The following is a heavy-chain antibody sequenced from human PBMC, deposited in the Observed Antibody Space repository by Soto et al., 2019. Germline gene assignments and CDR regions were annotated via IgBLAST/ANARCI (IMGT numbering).Heavy chain of an antibody. Sequence: EVQLLESGGGLVQPGGSLRLSCAASGFTFNSYAMSWVRQAPGKGLEWVSAISGSSGNTFYADSVKGRFTISRDNSKNTLYLQLNSLRAEDTATYYCAKDQYFGDFVIIDYWGQGTLVTVSS. CDR3: AKDQYFGDFVIIDY. CDR1: GFTFNSYA. D-gene: IGHD4-17*01. CDR2: ISGSSGNT. V-gene: IGHV3-23*01. J-gene: IGHJ4*02.